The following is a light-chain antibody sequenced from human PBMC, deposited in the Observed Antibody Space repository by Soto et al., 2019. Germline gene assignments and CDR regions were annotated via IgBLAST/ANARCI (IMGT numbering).Light chain of an antibody. CDR1: QGISSY. CDR3: QQLNSYPLT. J-gene: IGKJ4*01. V-gene: IGKV1-9*01. Sequence: DIQLTQSPSFLSASVGDRVTITCRASQGISSYLAWYQHKPGKAPKLLIYAASTLQSGVPSRFSGSGSGTEFTLNISSLQPEDFEPYYGQQLNSYPLTFGGGTKVEIK. CDR2: AAS.